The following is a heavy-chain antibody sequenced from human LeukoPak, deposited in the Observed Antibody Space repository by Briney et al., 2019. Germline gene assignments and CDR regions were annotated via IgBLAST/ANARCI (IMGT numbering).Heavy chain of an antibody. CDR2: IWYDGSNK. D-gene: IGHD1-26*01. CDR1: RFTFSNFG. J-gene: IGHJ4*02. CDR3: AAYSGSSPGGDY. V-gene: IGHV3-33*08. Sequence: GGSLRLSCAASRFTFSNFGMHWVRQAPGKGLEWVAVIWYDGSNKYYADSVKGRFTISRDNSKNTLYLQMNSLRAEDTAVYYCAAYSGSSPGGDYWGQGTLVTVSS.